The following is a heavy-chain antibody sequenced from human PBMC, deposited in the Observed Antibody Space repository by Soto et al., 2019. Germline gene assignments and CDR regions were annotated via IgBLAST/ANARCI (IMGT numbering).Heavy chain of an antibody. CDR3: ATWQGSLNFHY. J-gene: IGHJ4*02. Sequence: PGGSLRLSCAASGFTFSLYGMHWVRQAPGKGLEWAAAIWDDGRRKDYADSVKDRLFISRDNSKNTLYLQLDSLRPEYAAVYYCATWQGSLNFHYWGQGALVTVSS. CDR1: GFTFSLYG. CDR2: IWDDGRRK. V-gene: IGHV3-33*01.